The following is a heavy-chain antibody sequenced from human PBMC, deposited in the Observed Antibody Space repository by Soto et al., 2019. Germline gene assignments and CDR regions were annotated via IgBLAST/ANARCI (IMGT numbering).Heavy chain of an antibody. CDR2: ISGSGGDT. J-gene: IGHJ3*02. D-gene: IGHD6-25*01. CDR3: AKEDDGAGARGADGFDI. V-gene: IGHV3-23*01. CDR1: GFTFSSYA. Sequence: EVQLLESGGGLVQPGGSLKLSCAASGFTFSSYAMSWVRQAPGKGLEWVSVISGSGGDTYYADSVKGRFTISRDNSRNTLYLKMNSLRAEDTAVYYCAKEDDGAGARGADGFDIWGRGTMVTVFS.